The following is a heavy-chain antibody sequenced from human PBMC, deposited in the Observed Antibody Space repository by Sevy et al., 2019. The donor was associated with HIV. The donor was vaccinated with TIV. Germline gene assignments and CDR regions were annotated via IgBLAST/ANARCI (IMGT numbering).Heavy chain of an antibody. J-gene: IGHJ6*02. D-gene: IGHD3-10*01. CDR3: ARATKASYYYGSGSYFRTYYYYGMDV. CDR1: GFTFSSYG. CDR2: ISYDGSNK. Sequence: GGSLRLSCAASGFTFSSYGMHWVRQAPGKGLEWVAVISYDGSNKYYADSVKGRFTISRDNSKNTLYLQMNSLRAEDTAVYYCARATKASYYYGSGSYFRTYYYYGMDVWGQWTTVTVSS. V-gene: IGHV3-30*03.